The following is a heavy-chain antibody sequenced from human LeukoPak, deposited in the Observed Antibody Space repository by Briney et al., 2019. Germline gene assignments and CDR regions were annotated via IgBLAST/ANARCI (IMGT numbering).Heavy chain of an antibody. J-gene: IGHJ4*02. CDR1: GFTFTDYY. V-gene: IGHV1-2*06. Sequence: ASVKVSCKASGFTFTDYYLHWVRQAPGQGLEWMGRIILINGATNYAQKFQGRVTLTRDTSISTAYMELSRQTSDDTAVYYCATDGGNHNFDYWGQGTLVTVSS. CDR2: IILINGAT. D-gene: IGHD1-14*01. CDR3: ATDGGNHNFDY.